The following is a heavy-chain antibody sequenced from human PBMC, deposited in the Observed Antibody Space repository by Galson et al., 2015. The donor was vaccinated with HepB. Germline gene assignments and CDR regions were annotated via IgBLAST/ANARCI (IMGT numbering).Heavy chain of an antibody. Sequence: SVKVSCKASGGTFGSSDISWVRQAPGQGPEWMGGIIPIFGTTNYAQKFQGRVTITADESTSTAYMELSSLRSEDTAVYYCVGSRDYTNNTGDFWGQGTLVTVSS. CDR3: VGSRDYTNNTGDF. D-gene: IGHD2-2*02. CDR2: IIPIFGTT. CDR1: GGTFGSSD. V-gene: IGHV1-69*13. J-gene: IGHJ4*02.